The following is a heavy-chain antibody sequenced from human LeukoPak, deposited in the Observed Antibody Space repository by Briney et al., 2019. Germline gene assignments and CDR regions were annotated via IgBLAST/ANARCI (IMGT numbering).Heavy chain of an antibody. CDR2: INPNSGGT. CDR3: ARELEQWLVDRSFDY. V-gene: IGHV1-2*06. J-gene: IGHJ4*02. D-gene: IGHD6-19*01. CDR1: GYTFTGYY. Sequence: ASVKVSCKASGYTFTGYYMHWVRQAPGQGLEWMGRINPNSGGTNYAQKFQGRVTMTRDTSISTAYMELSRLRSDDTAVYYCARELEQWLVDRSFDYWGQGTLVTVSS.